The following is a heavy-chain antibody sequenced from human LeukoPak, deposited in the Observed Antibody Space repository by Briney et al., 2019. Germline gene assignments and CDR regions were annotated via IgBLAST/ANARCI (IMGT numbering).Heavy chain of an antibody. CDR2: ISSSSDYI. Sequence: PGGSLRLSCAASGFTFSTYSMNWVRQAPGKGLEWVSFISSSSDYIYYAGSVKGRFTISRDNSKNTLYLQMNSLRAEDTAVYYCARVLSGRGSLYSYYYYMDVWGKGTTVTISS. J-gene: IGHJ6*03. CDR1: GFTFSTYS. D-gene: IGHD3-10*01. V-gene: IGHV3-21*04. CDR3: ARVLSGRGSLYSYYYYMDV.